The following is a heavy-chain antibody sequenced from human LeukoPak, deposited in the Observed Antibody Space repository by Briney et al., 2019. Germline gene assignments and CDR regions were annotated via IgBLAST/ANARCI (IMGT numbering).Heavy chain of an antibody. D-gene: IGHD4-17*01. Sequence: SETLSLTCALSDDSFSIHSWTWIRQPPGKGLERIGYISYIGTTNYNPSLKSRVTISIDTSKNQFSLKLSSVTAADTAVYYCARDLVTVTKGFYIWGQGTMVSVS. CDR3: ARDLVTVTKGFYI. CDR1: DDSFSIHS. CDR2: ISYIGTT. J-gene: IGHJ3*02. V-gene: IGHV4-59*11.